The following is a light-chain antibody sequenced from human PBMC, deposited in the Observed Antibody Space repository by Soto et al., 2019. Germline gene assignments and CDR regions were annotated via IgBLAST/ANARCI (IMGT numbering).Light chain of an antibody. J-gene: IGKJ4*01. CDR3: QHHGTSLT. CDR2: DVS. Sequence: DIVLTQSPGALSLSPGERATLSCRASQTLTNNFVAWYQQKPGQPPRLVIYDVSKRAAGISDRFTGSGSGSDFSLAISKLEPEDFAVYYCQHHGTSLTFGGGTKVEIK. CDR1: QTLTNNF. V-gene: IGKV3-20*01.